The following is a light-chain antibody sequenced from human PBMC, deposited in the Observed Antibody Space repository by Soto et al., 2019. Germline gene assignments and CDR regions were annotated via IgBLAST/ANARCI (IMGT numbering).Light chain of an antibody. Sequence: DIQMTQSPSSLSASVGDRVTITCQASQDITNFLNWYQQKPGKAPKLLIYVASTLETGVPSRFSGSGSGTDFTFTISSLQPEDIATYYCQQYDIFPWTFGQGTKVEIK. CDR3: QQYDIFPWT. V-gene: IGKV1-33*01. J-gene: IGKJ1*01. CDR2: VAS. CDR1: QDITNF.